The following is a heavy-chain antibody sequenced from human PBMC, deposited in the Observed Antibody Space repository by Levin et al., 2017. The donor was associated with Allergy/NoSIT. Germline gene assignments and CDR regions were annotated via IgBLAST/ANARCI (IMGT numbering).Heavy chain of an antibody. Sequence: AGGSLRLSCAASGFTFSSYAMSWVRQAPGKGLEWVSAISGSGGSTYYADSVKGRFTISRDNSKNTLYLQMNSLRAEDTAVYYCAKDPTMIVVAPGDDAFDIWGQGTMVTVSS. CDR1: GFTFSSYA. V-gene: IGHV3-23*01. J-gene: IGHJ3*02. CDR2: ISGSGGST. CDR3: AKDPTMIVVAPGDDAFDI. D-gene: IGHD3-22*01.